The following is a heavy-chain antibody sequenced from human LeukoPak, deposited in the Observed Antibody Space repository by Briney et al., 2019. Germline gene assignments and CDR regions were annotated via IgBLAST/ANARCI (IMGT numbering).Heavy chain of an antibody. V-gene: IGHV3-48*01. CDR2: ISGSSSTK. CDR3: AKDRRSGYSYIPG. Sequence: AGGSLRLSCAASGFTFSSYSMNWVRQAPGKGLVWVSYISGSSSTKYYADSVKGRFTISRDNAKNSLYLQMNSLRAEDTAVYYCAKDRRSGYSYIPGWGQGTLVTVSS. J-gene: IGHJ4*02. D-gene: IGHD5-18*01. CDR1: GFTFSSYS.